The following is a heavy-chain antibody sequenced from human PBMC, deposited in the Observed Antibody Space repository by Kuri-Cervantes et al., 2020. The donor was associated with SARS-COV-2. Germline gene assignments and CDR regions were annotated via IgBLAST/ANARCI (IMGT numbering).Heavy chain of an antibody. CDR1: GFTFSSYG. V-gene: IGHV3-30*18. D-gene: IGHD3-3*02. CDR3: AKARYRSFSNSISDY. J-gene: IGHJ4*02. CDR2: ISYDGSNK. Sequence: GGSLRLSCAASGFTFSSYGMHWVRQAPGKGLEWVAVISYDGSNKYYADSVKGRFTISRDNSKNTLYLQMNGLRAEDTAVYYCAKARYRSFSNSISDYWGQGTLVTVSS.